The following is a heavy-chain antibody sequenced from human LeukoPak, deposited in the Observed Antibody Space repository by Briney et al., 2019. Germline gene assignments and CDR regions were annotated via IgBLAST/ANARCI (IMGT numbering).Heavy chain of an antibody. Sequence: GGSLRLSCAASGFTFSSYGMHWVRQAPGKGLEWVAVISYDGTYIYYADSVKGRFTISRDNSKNTLYLQMNSLRPEDTAVYYCARDVPFQEYYYDSSGLLDYWGQGTLVTVSS. CDR2: ISYDGTYI. J-gene: IGHJ4*02. D-gene: IGHD3-22*01. CDR3: ARDVPFQEYYYDSSGLLDY. V-gene: IGHV3-30*03. CDR1: GFTFSSYG.